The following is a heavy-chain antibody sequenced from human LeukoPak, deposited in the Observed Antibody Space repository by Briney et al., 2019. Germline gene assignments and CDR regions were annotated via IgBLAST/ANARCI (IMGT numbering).Heavy chain of an antibody. CDR2: IKRKTDGGTP. CDR1: GFTFSNAW. D-gene: IGHD1-20*01. J-gene: IGHJ4*02. V-gene: IGHV3-15*07. CDR3: TAARWGTWVSVYNWNDDVDY. Sequence: GGSLRLSCAASGFTFSNAWMNWVRQAPGKGLEWVGRIKRKTDGGTPDYAAPVKGRFTISRDDSKNTLNLQMNSLKTEDTAVYYCTAARWGTWVSVYNWNDDVDYWGQGTLVTVSS.